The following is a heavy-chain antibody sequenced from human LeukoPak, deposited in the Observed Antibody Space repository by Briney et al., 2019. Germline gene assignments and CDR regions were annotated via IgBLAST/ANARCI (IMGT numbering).Heavy chain of an antibody. CDR2: IIPILGIA. D-gene: IGHD3-22*01. CDR3: ARDPSPPPSLDSSGYSARWFDP. CDR1: GGTFSSYA. V-gene: IGHV1-69*04. Sequence: SVKVSCKASGGTFSSYAISWVRQAPGQGLEWMGRIIPILGIANYAQKFQGRVTITADKSTSTAYMELSSQRSEDTAVYYCARDPSPPPSLDSSGYSARWFDPWGQGTLVTVSS. J-gene: IGHJ5*02.